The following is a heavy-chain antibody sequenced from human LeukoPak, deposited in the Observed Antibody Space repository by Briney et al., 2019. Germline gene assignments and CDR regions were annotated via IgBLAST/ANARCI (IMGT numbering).Heavy chain of an antibody. CDR3: AKGLGSSSWVFVFGF. CDR1: GFTFSNYA. Sequence: QPRGSLRLSCAASGFTFSNYAMTWVRQAPGKGLEWVSGISNSGGDTYYPDSVKGRFTISRDNSKNTLHLQMNSLRAEDTAVYYCAKGLGSSSWVFVFGFWGQGTLVTLSS. CDR2: ISNSGGDT. D-gene: IGHD6-13*01. J-gene: IGHJ4*02. V-gene: IGHV3-23*01.